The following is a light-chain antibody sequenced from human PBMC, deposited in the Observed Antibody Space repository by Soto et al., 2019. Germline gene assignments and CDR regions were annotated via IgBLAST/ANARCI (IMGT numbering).Light chain of an antibody. Sequence: EVVLTQSPGTLSLSPGERATLSCRASQSVSSSYLAWYQQKPGQAPRLLIYGASNRATGIPDRFSGSGSGKDFTLTVSRLGPEDFAVYYCHQYGSSPGTFGQGTKLEIK. CDR2: GAS. CDR3: HQYGSSPGT. J-gene: IGKJ2*01. V-gene: IGKV3-20*01. CDR1: QSVSSSY.